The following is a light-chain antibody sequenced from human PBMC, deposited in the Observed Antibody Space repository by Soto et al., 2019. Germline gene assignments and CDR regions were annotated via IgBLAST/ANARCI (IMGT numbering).Light chain of an antibody. Sequence: DIQMTQSPSTLSASVGDRVTITCRASESIRTWLAWYQQKPGKAPKLLIYDASTLEGGVPSRFSDSGSGTEFTLTITSLQPDDFATYYCQQYNVYSPWTFGQGTKVDI. CDR3: QQYNVYSPWT. J-gene: IGKJ1*01. CDR1: ESIRTW. V-gene: IGKV1-5*01. CDR2: DAS.